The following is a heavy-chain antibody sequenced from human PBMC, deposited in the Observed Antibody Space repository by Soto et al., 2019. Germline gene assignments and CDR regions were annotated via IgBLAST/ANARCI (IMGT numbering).Heavy chain of an antibody. J-gene: IGHJ5*02. V-gene: IGHV3-23*01. Sequence: EVQLLESGGGLVQPGGSLRLSCAASGFTFSSYAMSWVRQAPGKGLEWVSAISGSGGSTYYADSVKGRFTISRDNSKNTLYLQMNRLRGEETAVYYCAKGGAIAAAGTHTAYNWFDPWGQGTLVTVSS. CDR1: GFTFSSYA. CDR3: AKGGAIAAAGTHTAYNWFDP. CDR2: ISGSGGST. D-gene: IGHD6-13*01.